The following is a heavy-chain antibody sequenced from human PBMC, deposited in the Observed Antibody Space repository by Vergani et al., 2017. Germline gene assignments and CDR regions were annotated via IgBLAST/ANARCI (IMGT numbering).Heavy chain of an antibody. Sequence: QVQLQQWGAGLLKPSETLSLTCAVYGGSFSGYYWSWIRQPPGKGLEWIGEINHRGSTNYNPSLKSRVTISVDTSKNQFSLKLSSVTAADTAVYYCARGGGAVVYYYYYMDVWGKGTTVTVSS. D-gene: IGHD4-23*01. CDR1: GGSFSGYY. CDR3: ARGGGAVVYYYYYMDV. V-gene: IGHV4-34*01. CDR2: INHRGST. J-gene: IGHJ6*03.